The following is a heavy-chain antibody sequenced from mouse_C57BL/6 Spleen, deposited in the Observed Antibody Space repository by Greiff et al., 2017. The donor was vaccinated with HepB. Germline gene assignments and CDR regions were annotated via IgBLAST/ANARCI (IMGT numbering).Heavy chain of an antibody. Sequence: VKLMESGPGLVAPSQRLSITCTVSGFSLTSYAISWVRQPPGKGLEWLGVIWTGGGTNYNSALKSRLSISKDNSKSQVFLKMNSLQTDDTARYYCARNPSHYYGSSYEAMDYWGQGTSVTVSS. CDR2: IWTGGGT. V-gene: IGHV2-9-1*01. J-gene: IGHJ4*01. D-gene: IGHD1-1*01. CDR1: GFSLTSYA. CDR3: ARNPSHYYGSSYEAMDY.